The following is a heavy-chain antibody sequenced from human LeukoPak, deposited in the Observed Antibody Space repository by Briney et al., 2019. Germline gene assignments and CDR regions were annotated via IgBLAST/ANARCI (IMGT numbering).Heavy chain of an antibody. CDR2: IYYSGST. D-gene: IGHD6-13*01. Sequence: PSETLSLTCTVSGGSISSSSYYWGWIRQPPGKGLEWIGSIYYSGSTYYNPSLKSRVTISVDTSKNQFSLKLSSVTAADTAVYYCARDLLSSWYDYWGQGTLVTVSS. CDR3: ARDLLSSWYDY. V-gene: IGHV4-39*07. CDR1: GGSISSSSYY. J-gene: IGHJ4*02.